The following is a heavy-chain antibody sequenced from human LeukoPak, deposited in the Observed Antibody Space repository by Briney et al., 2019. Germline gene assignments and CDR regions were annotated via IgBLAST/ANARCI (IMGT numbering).Heavy chain of an antibody. V-gene: IGHV3-74*01. D-gene: IGHD1-14*01. CDR1: GFTLSNYW. CDR2: IDNDGSST. CDR3: TRRRDREAFDL. Sequence: GGSLRLSCEASGFTLSNYWMYWVRQAPGKGLLWVSRIDNDGSSTIYADSVRGRFTISRDNAKNTLYLQMNSLRADDTAVYYCTRRRDREAFDLWGQGTMVTVSS. J-gene: IGHJ3*01.